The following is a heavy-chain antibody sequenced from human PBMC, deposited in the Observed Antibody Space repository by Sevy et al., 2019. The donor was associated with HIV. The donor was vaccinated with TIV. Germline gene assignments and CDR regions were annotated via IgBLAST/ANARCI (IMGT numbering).Heavy chain of an antibody. CDR1: GGFISSSSNF. V-gene: IGHV4-39*01. J-gene: IGHJ4*02. D-gene: IGHD3-9*01. CDR2: IYYSGST. Sequence: SETLSLTCTVSGGFISSSSNFWGWIRQPPGKGLEWIGNIYYSGSTYYTPSLKSRVTISVDTSKNQFSLELSSVTAADTAGYYCARGRYFDWFPYYFDYWGQGTLVTVSS. CDR3: ARGRYFDWFPYYFDY.